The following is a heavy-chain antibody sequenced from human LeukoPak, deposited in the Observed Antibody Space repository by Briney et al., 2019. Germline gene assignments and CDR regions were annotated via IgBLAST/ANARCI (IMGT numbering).Heavy chain of an antibody. CDR1: GGSFSGYY. CDR2: INHSGST. Sequence: SETLSLTCAVYGGSFSGYYWSWIRQPPGKGLEWIGEINHSGSTNYNPSLKSRVTISVDTSENQFSLKLSSVTAADTAVYYCARLVIYYDSSGYSRYYYYGMDVWGQGTTVTVSS. D-gene: IGHD3-22*01. CDR3: ARLVIYYDSSGYSRYYYYGMDV. J-gene: IGHJ6*02. V-gene: IGHV4-34*01.